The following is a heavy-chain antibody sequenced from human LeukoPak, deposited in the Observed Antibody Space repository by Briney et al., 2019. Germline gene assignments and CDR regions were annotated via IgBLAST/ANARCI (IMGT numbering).Heavy chain of an antibody. V-gene: IGHV3-33*01. CDR3: ARDMAYSNYVYYYGMGV. CDR2: IWYDGSNK. J-gene: IGHJ6*02. D-gene: IGHD4-4*01. Sequence: GGSLRLSCAASGFTFSIYGMHWVRQAPGKGLEWVAVIWYDGSNKYYADSVKGRFTISRDNSKNTLYLQMNSLRAEDTAVYYCARDMAYSNYVYYYGMGVWGQGTTVTVSS. CDR1: GFTFSIYG.